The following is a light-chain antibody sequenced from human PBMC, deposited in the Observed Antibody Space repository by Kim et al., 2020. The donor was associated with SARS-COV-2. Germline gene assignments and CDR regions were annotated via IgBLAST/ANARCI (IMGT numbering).Light chain of an antibody. Sequence: EIVLTQSPGTLSLSAGEGATLSCMASQSVSSTYLAWYQQKPGQAPRLLIYGATNRATGIPDRFSGSGSVTDFTLTISRLEPEDFGVYYCQQYESSPPSYTFGQGTKLEI. J-gene: IGKJ2*01. CDR2: GAT. V-gene: IGKV3-20*01. CDR1: QSVSSTY. CDR3: QQYESSPPSYT.